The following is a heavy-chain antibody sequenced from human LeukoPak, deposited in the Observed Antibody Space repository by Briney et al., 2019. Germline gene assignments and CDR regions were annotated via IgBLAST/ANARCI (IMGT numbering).Heavy chain of an antibody. V-gene: IGHV4-39*07. CDR1: GGSISSSSYY. Sequence: PSETLSLTCTVSGGSISSSSYYWGWIRQPPGKGLEWIGSIYYSGSTYYNPSLKSRVTISVDTSKNQFSLKLSSVTAADTAVYYCARGGRYCSSTSCGPSFDYWGQGTLVTVSS. D-gene: IGHD2-2*01. CDR2: IYYSGST. J-gene: IGHJ4*02. CDR3: ARGGRYCSSTSCGPSFDY.